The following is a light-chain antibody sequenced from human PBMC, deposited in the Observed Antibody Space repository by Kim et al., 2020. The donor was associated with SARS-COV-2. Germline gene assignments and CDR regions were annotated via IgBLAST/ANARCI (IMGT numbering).Light chain of an antibody. J-gene: IGLJ2*01. CDR3: TSYAGSHNLV. CDR2: EVT. V-gene: IGLV2-8*01. Sequence: QSALTQPPSASGSPGQSVTISCTGTSSDVGGYNYVSWYQQHPGKAPKLMIYEVTKRPSGVPDRFPASKSGNTASLTVSGLQAEDEADYYCTSYAGSHNLVFGAGSQVTVL. CDR1: SSDVGGYNY.